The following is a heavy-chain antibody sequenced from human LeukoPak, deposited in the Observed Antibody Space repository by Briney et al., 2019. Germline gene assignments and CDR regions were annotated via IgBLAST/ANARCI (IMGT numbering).Heavy chain of an antibody. CDR2: IYTSGST. Sequence: SETLSLTCTVSGNSFGDYYWSWIRQPAGKGLEWIGRIYTSGSTTYNPSLKSRVTMSVDTSKSQFSLNLMSVTAADTAVYYCTRDTGTKGEVKFDPWGQGTLVTVSS. V-gene: IGHV4-4*07. J-gene: IGHJ5*02. D-gene: IGHD4-17*01. CDR1: GNSFGDYY. CDR3: TRDTGTKGEVKFDP.